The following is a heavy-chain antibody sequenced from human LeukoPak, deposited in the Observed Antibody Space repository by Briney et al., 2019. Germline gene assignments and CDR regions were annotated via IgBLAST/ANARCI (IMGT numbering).Heavy chain of an antibody. CDR1: GGSISSYY. CDR2: IYYSGST. D-gene: IGHD3-16*01. V-gene: IGHV4-59*01. Sequence: PSETLSLTCTVSGGSISSYYWSWIRQPPGKGLEWIGYIYYSGSTNYNPSLKSRVTISVDTSKNQFSLKLGSVTAADTAVYYCARDRLQYLDYWGQGTLVTVSS. CDR3: ARDRLQYLDY. J-gene: IGHJ4*02.